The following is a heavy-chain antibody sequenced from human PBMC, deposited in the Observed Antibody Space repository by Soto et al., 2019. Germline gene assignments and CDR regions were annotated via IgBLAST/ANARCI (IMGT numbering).Heavy chain of an antibody. CDR3: SRGGRPGSYSSSWYSNAFDI. CDR1: GGSFSGYY. D-gene: IGHD6-13*01. CDR2: INHSGST. J-gene: IGHJ3*02. V-gene: IGHV4-34*01. Sequence: SETLSLTCAVYGGSFSGYYWSWIRQPPGKGLEWIGEINHSGSTNYNPSLKSRVNISEDTSKNQISLKLSSVTAADTAVYYCSRGGRPGSYSSSWYSNAFDIWGQGTMVTVSS.